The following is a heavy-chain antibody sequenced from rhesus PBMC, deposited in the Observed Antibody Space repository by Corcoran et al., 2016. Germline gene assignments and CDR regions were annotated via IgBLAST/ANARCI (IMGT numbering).Heavy chain of an antibody. CDR3: ARDSRGYSGYSYVFDY. CDR1: GGSISSSY. V-gene: IGHV4-169*02. D-gene: IGHD5-42*01. Sequence: QLQLQESGPGLAKPSETLSLTCAVSGGSISSSYWSWIRQAPGKGLEWIGYIYGSGSSTNYNPSLKSRVTLSVDTSKNQLSLKLSSVTAADTAVYYCARDSRGYSGYSYVFDYWGQGVLVTVSS. CDR2: IYGSGSST. J-gene: IGHJ4*01.